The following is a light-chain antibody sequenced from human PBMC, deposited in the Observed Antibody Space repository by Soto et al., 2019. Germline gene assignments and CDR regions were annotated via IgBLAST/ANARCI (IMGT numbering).Light chain of an antibody. V-gene: IGKV3-11*01. CDR2: DAS. CDR3: QQRYNWPPWT. J-gene: IGKJ1*01. Sequence: EIVLTQSPATLSLSPGETATLSRRASQSVSTYLAWYQLKPGQAPRLLIYDASNRATGIPARFSGSGSGTDFSLTISSLEPEDFAVYYCQQRYNWPPWTFGQGTKVEIK. CDR1: QSVSTY.